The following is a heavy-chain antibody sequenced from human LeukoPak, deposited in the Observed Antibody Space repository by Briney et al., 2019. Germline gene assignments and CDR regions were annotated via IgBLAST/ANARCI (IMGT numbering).Heavy chain of an antibody. J-gene: IGHJ4*02. V-gene: IGHV3-23*01. D-gene: IGHD3-22*01. Sequence: GGSLRLSCAASGFTFTTYAMSWVRQAPGKGLEWVSAISGSGANTYYSDSVKGRFTISRDNSEDTLYLQMNSLRAEDTATYFCARRKYDSSGFDYWGQETLVTVSS. CDR2: ISGSGANT. CDR1: GFTFTTYA. CDR3: ARRKYDSSGFDY.